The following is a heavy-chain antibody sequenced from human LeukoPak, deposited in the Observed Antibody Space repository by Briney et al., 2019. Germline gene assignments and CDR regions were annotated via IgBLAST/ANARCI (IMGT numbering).Heavy chain of an antibody. CDR3: AKDKYYGSGSQLDY. Sequence: GGSLRLSCAASGFTFDDYAMHWVRQAPGKGLEWVSGISWNSGSIGYADSVKGRFTISRDNAKNSLYLQMNSLRAEDTALYYCAKDKYYGSGSQLDYWGQGTLVTVSS. J-gene: IGHJ4*02. CDR1: GFTFDDYA. V-gene: IGHV3-9*01. CDR2: ISWNSGSI. D-gene: IGHD3-10*01.